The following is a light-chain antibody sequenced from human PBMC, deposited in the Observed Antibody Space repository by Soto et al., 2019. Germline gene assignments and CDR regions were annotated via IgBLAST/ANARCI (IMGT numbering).Light chain of an antibody. Sequence: QLVLTQSPSASASLGASVKLTCTLSSGHSSYAIAWHQQQPEKGPRYLMKVNSDGSHTKGDGIPDRFSGSSSGAERYLTISSLQSEDEADYYCQTWITGIRVFGGGTKLTVL. V-gene: IGLV4-69*01. J-gene: IGLJ3*02. CDR1: SGHSSYA. CDR3: QTWITGIRV. CDR2: VNSDGSH.